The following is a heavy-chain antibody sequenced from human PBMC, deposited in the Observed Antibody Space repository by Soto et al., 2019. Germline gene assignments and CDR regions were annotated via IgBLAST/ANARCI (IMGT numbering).Heavy chain of an antibody. V-gene: IGHV3-23*01. CDR3: AKEIHSHYSSSWYDYYYYGMDV. D-gene: IGHD6-13*01. J-gene: IGHJ6*02. CDR2: ISGSGGST. CDR1: GFTFSSYA. Sequence: GALRLSCAASGFTFSSYAMSWVRQAPGKGLEWVSAISGSGGSTYYADSVKGRFTISRDNSKNTLYLQMNSLRAEDTAVYYCAKEIHSHYSSSWYDYYYYGMDVWGQGTTVTVSS.